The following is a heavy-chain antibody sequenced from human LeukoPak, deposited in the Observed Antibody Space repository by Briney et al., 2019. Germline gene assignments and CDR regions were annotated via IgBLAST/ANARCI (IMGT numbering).Heavy chain of an antibody. CDR3: VRRGSSYYYYMDV. V-gene: IGHV1-8*03. D-gene: IGHD2-15*01. CDR2: MNPNSGNT. J-gene: IGHJ6*03. Sequence: ASVTVSCKASGYTFTSYGISWVRQATGQGLEWMGWMNPNSGNTGYAQKFQGRVTITWNTSMNTAYMELSSLRSEGTAVYYCVRRGSSYYYYMDVWGKGTTVTVSS. CDR1: GYTFTSYG.